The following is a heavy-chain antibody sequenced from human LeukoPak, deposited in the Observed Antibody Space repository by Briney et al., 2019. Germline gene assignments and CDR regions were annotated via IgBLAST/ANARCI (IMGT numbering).Heavy chain of an antibody. Sequence: SQTLSLTCTVSGGSISSGGYSWSWIRQHPGKGLEWIGYIYYSGSTYYSPSLKSRVTISVDTSKNQFSLKLSSVTAADTAVYYCARDQNYWGQGTLVTVSS. V-gene: IGHV4-31*03. CDR2: IYYSGST. J-gene: IGHJ4*02. CDR3: ARDQNY. CDR1: GGSISSGGYS.